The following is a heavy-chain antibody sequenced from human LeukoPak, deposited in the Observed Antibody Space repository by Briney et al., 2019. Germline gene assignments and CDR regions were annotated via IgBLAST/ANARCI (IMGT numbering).Heavy chain of an antibody. V-gene: IGHV3-21*01. CDR3: ARDNGIAVAGIDY. Sequence: GGSLRLSCAASGFTFSSYSMNWVRQAPGKGLEWVSSISSSSSYIYYADSVKGRFTISRDNAKNSLYLQMSSLRAEDTAVYYCARDNGIAVAGIDYWGQGTLVTVSS. D-gene: IGHD6-13*01. CDR2: ISSSSSYI. J-gene: IGHJ4*02. CDR1: GFTFSSYS.